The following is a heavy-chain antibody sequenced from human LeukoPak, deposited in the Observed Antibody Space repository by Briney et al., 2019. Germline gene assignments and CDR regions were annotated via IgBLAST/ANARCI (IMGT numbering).Heavy chain of an antibody. V-gene: IGHV4-61*02. CDR1: GGSISSGSYY. CDR3: ARGAGAAAGY. D-gene: IGHD6-13*01. Sequence: PSETLSLTCTVSGGSISSGSYYWSWIRQPAGKGLEWIGRIYTSGSTNYNPSLKSRVTISVDTSKNQFSLKLSSVTAADTAVYYCARGAGAAAGYWGQGTLVTVSS. J-gene: IGHJ4*02. CDR2: IYTSGST.